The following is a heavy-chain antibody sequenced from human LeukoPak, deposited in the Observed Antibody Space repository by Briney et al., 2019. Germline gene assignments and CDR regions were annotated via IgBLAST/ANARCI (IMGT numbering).Heavy chain of an antibody. V-gene: IGHV4-34*01. D-gene: IGHD6-13*01. CDR2: INHSGST. J-gene: IGHJ5*02. Sequence: SETLSLTCAVYGGSFSGYYWSWIRQPPGKGLEWIGEINHSGSTNYNPSLKSRVTISVDTSKNQFSLKLSSVTAADTAVYYCARGPYIAAAGMWFDPWGQGTLVTVSS. CDR1: GGSFSGYY. CDR3: ARGPYIAAAGMWFDP.